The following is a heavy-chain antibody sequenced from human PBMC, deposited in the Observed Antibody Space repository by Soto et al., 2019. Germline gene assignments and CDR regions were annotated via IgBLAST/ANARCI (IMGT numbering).Heavy chain of an antibody. CDR2: INPDGRTT. V-gene: IGHV3-74*01. D-gene: IGHD5-12*01. CDR3: ARVRVSGYEFDP. CDR1: GFTFSSYW. Sequence: EAQLVESGGGLVQPGGSLRLSCAASGFTFSSYWMHWVRQAPGKGLVWVSRINPDGRTTNYADSVKGRFTISRDNANDTRELQMNSLRAEDTAVYYCARVRVSGYEFDPWGQGTLITVSS. J-gene: IGHJ5*02.